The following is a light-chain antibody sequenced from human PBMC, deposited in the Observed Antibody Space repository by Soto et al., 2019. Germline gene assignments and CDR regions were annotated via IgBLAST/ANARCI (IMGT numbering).Light chain of an antibody. J-gene: IGKJ4*01. CDR3: QQYNNYPLT. Sequence: PSVLSASVGDRVTITCRASLDIRGYLAWYQQKPGRVPRLLIYSASTLQSGVPSRFSGSGSGTEFTLTISSLQPEDFATYYCQQYNNYPLTFGGGTKVDIK. V-gene: IGKV1-9*01. CDR2: SAS. CDR1: LDIRGY.